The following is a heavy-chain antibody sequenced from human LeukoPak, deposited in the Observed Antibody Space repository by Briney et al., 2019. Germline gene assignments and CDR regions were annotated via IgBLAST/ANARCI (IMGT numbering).Heavy chain of an antibody. J-gene: IGHJ4*02. D-gene: IGHD3-9*01. V-gene: IGHV4-39*01. CDR2: IYYSGST. CDR1: GGSISSSSYY. CDR3: AGSRLVIPDY. Sequence: SETLSLTCTASGGSISSSSYYWGWIRQPPGKGLEWIGSIYYSGSTYYNPSLKSRVTISVDTSKNQFSLKLSSVTAADTAVYYCAGSRLVIPDYWGQGTLVTVSS.